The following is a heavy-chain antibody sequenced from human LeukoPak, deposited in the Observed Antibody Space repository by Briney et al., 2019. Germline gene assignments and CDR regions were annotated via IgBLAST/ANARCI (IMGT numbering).Heavy chain of an antibody. V-gene: IGHV3-7*01. Sequence: GGSLRLSCAASGVTFSSYWMSWVRQAPGKGLEWVANIKEDGSEKYYVDSVKGRFTISRDNAKSSLYLQMNSLRAEDTAVYYCARDLVPYYYGSGSYYAGDHYFDYWGQGTLVTVSS. CDR3: ARDLVPYYYGSGSYYAGDHYFDY. CDR2: IKEDGSEK. J-gene: IGHJ4*02. CDR1: GVTFSSYW. D-gene: IGHD3-10*01.